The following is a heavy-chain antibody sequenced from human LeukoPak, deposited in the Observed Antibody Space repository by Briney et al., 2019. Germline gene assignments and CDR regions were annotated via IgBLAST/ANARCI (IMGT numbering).Heavy chain of an antibody. CDR3: ARDQGMVAPPDYFDY. Sequence: PGRSLRLSCAASGFTFSSYAMHWVRQAPGKGLEWVAVISYDGSNKYYADSVKGRFTISRDNSKNTLYLQMNSLRAEDTAVYYCARDQGMVAPPDYFDYWGQGTLVTVSS. CDR1: GFTFSSYA. D-gene: IGHD1-26*01. CDR2: ISYDGSNK. V-gene: IGHV3-30*04. J-gene: IGHJ4*02.